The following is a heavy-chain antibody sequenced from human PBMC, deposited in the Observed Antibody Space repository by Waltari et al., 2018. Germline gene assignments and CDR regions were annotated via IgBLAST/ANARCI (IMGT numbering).Heavy chain of an antibody. V-gene: IGHV1-69-2*01. Sequence: EVQLVQSGAEVTKPGATVKISCKVPGYTFTDYYIHWAQQAPGKGLEWMGLVDPEDGETIYAEKFQGRVTITADTSTDTAYMELSSLRSEDTAVYYCATAGIAAAGGFDYWGQGTLVTVSS. D-gene: IGHD6-13*01. J-gene: IGHJ4*02. CDR3: ATAGIAAAGGFDY. CDR2: VDPEDGET. CDR1: GYTFTDYY.